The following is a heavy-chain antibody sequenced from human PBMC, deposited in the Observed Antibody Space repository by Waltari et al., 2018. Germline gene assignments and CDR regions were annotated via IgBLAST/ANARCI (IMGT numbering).Heavy chain of an antibody. CDR3: ARDLRAGADAFDI. CDR1: GFTFSSYS. CDR2: ISSSSSYI. Sequence: EVQLVESGGGLVKPGGSLRLSCAASGFTFSSYSMNWVRQAPGKGLEWVSSISSSSSYIDYADSVKGRFTISRDNAKNSLYLQMNSLRAEDTAVYYCARDLRAGADAFDIWGQGTMVTVSS. J-gene: IGHJ3*02. V-gene: IGHV3-21*01.